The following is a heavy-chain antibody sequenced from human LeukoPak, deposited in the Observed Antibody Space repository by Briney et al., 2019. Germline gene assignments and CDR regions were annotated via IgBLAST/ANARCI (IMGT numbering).Heavy chain of an antibody. CDR2: ISSRGDTT. D-gene: IGHD3-10*01. J-gene: IGHJ4*02. Sequence: GGSLRLSCAASGFTFSDYYVTWIRQAPGKGLEWVSYISSRGDTTYYADFVKGRFTISRDNAKNSLFLQMNSLRAEDTAVYYCASDYYGSGTYYKVGNGFDYWGQGTLVTVSS. CDR3: ASDYYGSGTYYKVGNGFDY. CDR1: GFTFSDYY. V-gene: IGHV3-11*04.